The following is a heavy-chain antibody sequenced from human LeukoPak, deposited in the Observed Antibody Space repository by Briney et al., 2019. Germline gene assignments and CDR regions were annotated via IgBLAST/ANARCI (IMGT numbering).Heavy chain of an antibody. CDR2: ITWSGGGI. D-gene: IGHD3-22*01. Sequence: PGGSLRLSCAASGFAFDDYAMHWVRQAPGKGLEWVSGITWSGGGIGYGDSVKGRFIISRDNAKNSLYLQMNSLRVDDTAFYYCAKGGPIVVADWGPGTLVTVSS. CDR3: AKGGPIVVAD. V-gene: IGHV3-9*01. J-gene: IGHJ4*02. CDR1: GFAFDDYA.